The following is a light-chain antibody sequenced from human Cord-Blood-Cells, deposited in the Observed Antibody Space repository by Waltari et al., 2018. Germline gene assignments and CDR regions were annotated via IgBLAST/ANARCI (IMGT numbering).Light chain of an antibody. CDR2: GKN. Sequence: SSELTQDPAVSVALGQTVRITCQGDSLRSYYASWYPEKPGQAPVLVIYGKNNRPSGIPDLFSGSSSGNTASLTIPGAQAEDEADYYCNSRDSSGNHVVFGGGTKLTVL. J-gene: IGLJ2*01. CDR1: SLRSYY. V-gene: IGLV3-19*01. CDR3: NSRDSSGNHVV.